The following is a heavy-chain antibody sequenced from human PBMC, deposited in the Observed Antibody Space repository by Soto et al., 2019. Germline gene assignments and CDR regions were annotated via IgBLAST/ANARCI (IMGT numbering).Heavy chain of an antibody. D-gene: IGHD2-15*01. V-gene: IGHV4-4*02. CDR3: ARHVAVPRTRGFDY. CDR2: IYHSGAT. CDR1: GGTFTDNC. Sequence: QVQLQESGPGLEKPSGTLSLTCAVAGGTFTDNCRSWVRQAPGQGLEWIGEIYHSGATYNNPPLKCRVIVLIDRDASQITLSLGPVTPAATAADDCARHVAVPRTRGFDYWGQGALVAVSS. J-gene: IGHJ4*02.